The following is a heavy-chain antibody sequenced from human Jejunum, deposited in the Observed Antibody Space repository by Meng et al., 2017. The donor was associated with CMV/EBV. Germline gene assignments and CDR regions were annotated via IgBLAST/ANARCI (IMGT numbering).Heavy chain of an antibody. Sequence: KRSGGTFSKYAVSWVRQAPGQGLEWVGGIISKLGTATYAQKFQGRVTITTDESTSTAYMELGSLRSEDTAVYYCTKVPWGFPFDFWARGQWAPSPQ. D-gene: IGHD3-16*01. CDR1: GGTFSKYA. CDR3: TKVPWGFPFDF. CDR2: IISKLGTA. J-gene: IGHJ3*01. V-gene: IGHV1-69*05.